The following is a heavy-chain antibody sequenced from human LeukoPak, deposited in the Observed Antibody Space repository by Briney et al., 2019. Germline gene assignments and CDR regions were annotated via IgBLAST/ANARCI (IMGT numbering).Heavy chain of an antibody. CDR3: ARDGIVGPNWFDP. J-gene: IGHJ5*02. CDR2: INAGNGNT. D-gene: IGHD1-26*01. CDR1: GYTFTSYA. V-gene: IGHV1-3*01. Sequence: ASVKVSCKASGYTFTSYAMHWVRQAPGQRLEWMGWINAGNGNTKYSQKFQGRVTITRDTSASTAYMELSSLRSDDTAVYYCARDGIVGPNWFDPWGQGTLVTVSS.